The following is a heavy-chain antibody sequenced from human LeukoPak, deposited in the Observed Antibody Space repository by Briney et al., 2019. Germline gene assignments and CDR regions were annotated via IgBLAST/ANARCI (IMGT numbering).Heavy chain of an antibody. J-gene: IGHJ4*02. CDR2: INDSGST. CDR1: GGSISSYY. Sequence: PSETLSLTCTVSGGSISSYYWSWIRQPPGKGLEWIGHINDSGSTNSNPSLKSRVTMSVDTSKNQFSLKLSSVTAADTAVYYCTMRGRNNWGEGNDYWGQGTLVTVSS. V-gene: IGHV4-59*08. D-gene: IGHD1-1*01. CDR3: TMRGRNNWGEGNDY.